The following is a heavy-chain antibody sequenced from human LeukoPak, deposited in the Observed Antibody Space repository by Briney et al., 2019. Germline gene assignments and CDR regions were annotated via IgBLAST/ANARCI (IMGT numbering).Heavy chain of an antibody. D-gene: IGHD3-9*01. V-gene: IGHV4-59*01. CDR2: IYYSGST. CDR3: ARGTVGYDILTGYYPSYYFDY. CDR1: GGSISGYY. Sequence: SETLSLTCTVSGGSISGYYWSWIRQPPGKGLEWIGYIYYSGSTNYNPSLKSRVTISVDTSKNQFSLKLSSVTAADTAVYYCARGTVGYDILTGYYPSYYFDYWGQGTLVTVSS. J-gene: IGHJ4*02.